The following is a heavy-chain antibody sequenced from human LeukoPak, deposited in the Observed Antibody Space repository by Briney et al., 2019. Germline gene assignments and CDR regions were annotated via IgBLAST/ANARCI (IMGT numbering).Heavy chain of an antibody. CDR2: ISSSSSYI. V-gene: IGHV3-21*01. CDR3: ARGVIAAAAYYYGMDV. J-gene: IGHJ6*04. D-gene: IGHD6-13*01. Sequence: PGGSLRLSCAASGFTFSSYSMNWVRQAPGKGLEWVSSISSSSSYIYYADSVKGRFTISRDNAKNSLYLQMNSLRAEDTAVYYCARGVIAAAAYYYGMDVWGKGTTVTVSS. CDR1: GFTFSSYS.